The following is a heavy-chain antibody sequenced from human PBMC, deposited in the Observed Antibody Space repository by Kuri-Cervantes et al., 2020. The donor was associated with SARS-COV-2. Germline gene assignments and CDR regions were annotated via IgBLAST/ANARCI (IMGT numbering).Heavy chain of an antibody. CDR1: GFTFSSYW. V-gene: IGHV3-7*01. Sequence: GESLKISCAASGFTFSSYWMSWVRQAPGKGLEWVANIKQDGSEKYYVDSVKGRFTIARDNAKSSLYLQMNSLRAEDTAVYYRARDNYQTGPLESWGQGTLVTVSS. J-gene: IGHJ4*02. D-gene: IGHD3-9*01. CDR3: ARDNYQTGPLES. CDR2: IKQDGSEK.